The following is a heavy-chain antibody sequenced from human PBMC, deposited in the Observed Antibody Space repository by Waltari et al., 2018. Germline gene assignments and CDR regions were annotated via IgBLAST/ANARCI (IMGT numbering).Heavy chain of an antibody. J-gene: IGHJ5*02. V-gene: IGHV1-2*06. CDR1: GYTFTGYY. CDR3: ARETTRVIENWFDP. Sequence: QVQLVQSGAEVKKPGASVKVSCQASGYTFTGYYMHWVRQAPGQGLEWMGRINPNSGGTNYAQKFQGRVTMTRDTSISTAYMELSRLRSDDTAVYYCARETTRVIENWFDPWGQGTLVTVSS. CDR2: INPNSGGT.